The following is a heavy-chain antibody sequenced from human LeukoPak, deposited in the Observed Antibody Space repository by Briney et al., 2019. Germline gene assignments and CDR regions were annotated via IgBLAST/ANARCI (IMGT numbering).Heavy chain of an antibody. Sequence: PGGSLRLSCAASGFTFSRYWMHWVRQAPGKGLVWVSRINSDGSSTNYADSVKGRFTISRDNAKNTLYLQMNSLRAEDTAVYYCAKKNNGNFPFDYWGQGTPVTVSS. J-gene: IGHJ4*02. D-gene: IGHD2-8*01. CDR3: AKKNNGNFPFDY. CDR2: INSDGSST. V-gene: IGHV3-74*01. CDR1: GFTFSRYW.